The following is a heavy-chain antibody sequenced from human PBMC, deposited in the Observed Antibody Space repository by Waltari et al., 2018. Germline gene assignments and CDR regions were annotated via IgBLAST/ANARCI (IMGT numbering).Heavy chain of an antibody. D-gene: IGHD1-20*01. CDR2: ISVSDAT. J-gene: IGHJ1*01. CDR1: GFTSVPHA. CDR3: ATPFYNWDDPLHS. Sequence: EVQVLESGGGLVQPGGSLRLSCPAPGFTSVPHAINWVRQAPGKGLEWVSSISVSDATYYADSVKGRFTISRDYSDNTVYLQMDSLRADDTALYFCATPFYNWDDPLHSWGQGTPVTVSS. V-gene: IGHV3-23*01.